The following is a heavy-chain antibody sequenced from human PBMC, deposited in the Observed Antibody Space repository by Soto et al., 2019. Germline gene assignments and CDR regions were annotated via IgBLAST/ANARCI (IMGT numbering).Heavy chain of an antibody. J-gene: IGHJ5*02. CDR3: ARNPYSSGLFDP. CDR2: MTPNSGNT. CDR1: GYSFIDYD. V-gene: IGHV1-8*01. Sequence: QVQLVQSGAEVKKPGASVKISCKASGYSFIDYDINWVRQATGQGLEWMGWMTPNSGNTGYAQKFQGRVTLIRDTSIGTAYMELSSLKSEEPAVYYCARNPYSSGLFDPWAQGTLVTVSS. D-gene: IGHD6-19*01.